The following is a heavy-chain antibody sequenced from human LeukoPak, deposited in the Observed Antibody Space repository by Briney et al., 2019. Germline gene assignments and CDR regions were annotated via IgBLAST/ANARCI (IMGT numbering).Heavy chain of an antibody. CDR3: AKLGGVVVVAATNAFDI. Sequence: PGGSLRLSCAASGFTFSSYGMHWVRQAPGKGLEWVAVISYDGSNKYYADSVKGRFTISRDNSKNTLYLQMNSLRAEDTAVYYCAKLGGVVVVAATNAFDIWGQGTMVTVSS. CDR2: ISYDGSNK. CDR1: GFTFSSYG. D-gene: IGHD2-15*01. J-gene: IGHJ3*02. V-gene: IGHV3-30*18.